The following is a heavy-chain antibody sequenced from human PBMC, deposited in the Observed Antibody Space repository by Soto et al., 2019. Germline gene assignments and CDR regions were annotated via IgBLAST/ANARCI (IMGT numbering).Heavy chain of an antibody. J-gene: IGHJ4*02. CDR2: ISYDGSNK. CDR3: AKDAEKEMATLDFDY. CDR1: GFTFSSYG. V-gene: IGHV3-30*18. Sequence: GGSLRLSCAASGFTFSSYGMHWVRQAPGKGLEWVAVISYDGSNKYYADSVKGRFTISRDNSKNTLYLQMNSLRAEDTAVYYCAKDAEKEMATLDFDYWGQGTLVTVSS. D-gene: IGHD5-12*01.